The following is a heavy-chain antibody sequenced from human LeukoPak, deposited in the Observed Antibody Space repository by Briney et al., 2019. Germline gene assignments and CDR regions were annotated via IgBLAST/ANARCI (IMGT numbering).Heavy chain of an antibody. V-gene: IGHV4-59*08. CDR3: ARHHCSGGSCPGFDY. CDR2: ISNNGNT. CDR1: GGSVSRYY. D-gene: IGHD2-15*01. Sequence: SETLSLTCTVSGGSVSRYYWSWIRQPPGKGLDWIGYISNNGNTTCNPSLKSRVSISLDTSKNQFSLKLSSVTAADTAVYYCARHHCSGGSCPGFDYWGQGTLVTVSS. J-gene: IGHJ4*02.